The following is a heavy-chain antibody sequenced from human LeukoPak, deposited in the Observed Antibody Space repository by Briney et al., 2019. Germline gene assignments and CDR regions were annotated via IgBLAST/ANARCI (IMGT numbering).Heavy chain of an antibody. CDR3: AREPWLAPDY. CDR1: GFTLSSYS. CDR2: ISSSSSYI. J-gene: IGHJ4*02. D-gene: IGHD6-19*01. Sequence: GGSLRLSCAASGFTLSSYSMNWVRQAPGKGLEWVSAISSSSSYIYYADSVKGRFTISRENAKNSLYLQMNSLRAEDTAVYYCAREPWLAPDYWGQGTLVTVSS. V-gene: IGHV3-21*01.